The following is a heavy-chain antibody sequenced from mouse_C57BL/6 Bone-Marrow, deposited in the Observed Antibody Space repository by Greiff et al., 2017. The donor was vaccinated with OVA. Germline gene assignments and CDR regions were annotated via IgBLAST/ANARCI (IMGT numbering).Heavy chain of an antibody. D-gene: IGHD1-1*01. CDR2: IRNKANNHST. V-gene: IGHV6-6*01. Sequence: EVQLQQSGGGLVQPGGSMKLSCAASGFTFSDAWMDWVRQSPEKGLEWVAEIRNKANNHSTYYAESVKGRFTISRDDSKSSVYLQMNSLRAEDTGIYYCTGEYYGSSYWYFDVWGTGTTVTVSS. CDR1: GFTFSDAW. CDR3: TGEYYGSSYWYFDV. J-gene: IGHJ1*03.